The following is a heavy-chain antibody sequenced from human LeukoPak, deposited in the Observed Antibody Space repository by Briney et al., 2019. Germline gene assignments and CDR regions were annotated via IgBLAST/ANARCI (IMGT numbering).Heavy chain of an antibody. J-gene: IGHJ4*02. CDR1: GGSVSSTRHY. D-gene: IGHD3-10*01. CDR3: ARQGWFGELLSPLDY. V-gene: IGHV4-39*01. CDR2: MYYSGST. Sequence: SETLSLTCTVSGGSVSSTRHYWGWIRQPPGKGLEWIGNMYYSGSTYYNPSLKSRVTISVDTSKNQFSLKLSSVTAADTAVYYCARQGWFGELLSPLDYWGQGTLVTVSS.